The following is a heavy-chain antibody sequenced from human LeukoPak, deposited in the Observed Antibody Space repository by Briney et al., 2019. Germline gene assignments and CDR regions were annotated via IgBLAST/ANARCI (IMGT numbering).Heavy chain of an antibody. D-gene: IGHD5-18*01. J-gene: IGHJ6*02. V-gene: IGHV1-8*01. Sequence: GASVKVSCKASGYTFTSYDINWVRQATGQGLEWMGWMNPNSGNTGYAQKFQGRVTMTRNTSISTAYMELSSLRSEDTAVYYCARGKGYSYGYYYYGMDVWGQGTTVTVSS. CDR1: GYTFTSYD. CDR3: ARGKGYSYGYYYYGMDV. CDR2: MNPNSGNT.